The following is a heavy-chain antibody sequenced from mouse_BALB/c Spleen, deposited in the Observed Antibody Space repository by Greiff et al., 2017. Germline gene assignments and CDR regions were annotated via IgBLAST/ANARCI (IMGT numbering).Heavy chain of an antibody. CDR1: GYTFTSYW. CDR3: TRRLPGSYFDY. Sequence: LKQPGSELVRPGASVKLSCKASGYTFTSYWMHWVKQRPGQGLEWIGNIYPGSGSTNYDEKFKSKATLTVDTSSSTAYMQLSSLTSEDSAVYYCTRRLPGSYFDYWGQGTTLTVSS. V-gene: IGHV1S22*01. J-gene: IGHJ2*01. CDR2: IYPGSGST.